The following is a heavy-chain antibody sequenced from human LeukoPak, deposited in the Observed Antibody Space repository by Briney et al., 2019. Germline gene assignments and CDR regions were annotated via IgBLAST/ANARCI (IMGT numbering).Heavy chain of an antibody. D-gene: IGHD3-10*01. V-gene: IGHV4-4*07. Sequence: SETLSLTCTVSGDSINSFYWSWIRQPAGKGLEWIGRIYTSGSTNYCPSLKSRVTMSVDTSKNQFSLKLSSVTAADTAVYYCAKSNGYGLVDIWGQGTMVTVSS. CDR2: IYTSGST. CDR3: AKSNGYGLVDI. CDR1: GDSINSFY. J-gene: IGHJ3*02.